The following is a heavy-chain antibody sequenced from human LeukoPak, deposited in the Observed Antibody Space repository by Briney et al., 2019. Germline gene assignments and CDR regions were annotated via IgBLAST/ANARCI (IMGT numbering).Heavy chain of an antibody. CDR1: GYTFTGYY. V-gene: IGHV1-2*02. D-gene: IGHD2-8*01. Sequence: ASVKVSCKASGYTFTGYYMHWVRQAPGQGLEWMGWINPNSGGTNYAQKFQGRVTMTRDTSISTAYMELSRLRSDDTAVYYRARDSSPYCTNGVCFYSFDYWGQGTLVTVSS. J-gene: IGHJ4*02. CDR2: INPNSGGT. CDR3: ARDSSPYCTNGVCFYSFDY.